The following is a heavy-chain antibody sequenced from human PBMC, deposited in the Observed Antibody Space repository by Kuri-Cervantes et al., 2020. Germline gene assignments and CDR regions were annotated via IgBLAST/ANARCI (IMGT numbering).Heavy chain of an antibody. V-gene: IGHV3-7*01. Sequence: GESLKISCAASGFTFSSYSMNWVRQAPGKGLEWVANIKQDGSEKYYVDSVKGRFTISRDNAKNSLYLQMNGLRAEDTAVYYCARDGASGYDPFDYWGQGTLVTVSS. CDR1: GFTFSSYS. CDR2: IKQDGSEK. J-gene: IGHJ4*02. CDR3: ARDGASGYDPFDY. D-gene: IGHD5-12*01.